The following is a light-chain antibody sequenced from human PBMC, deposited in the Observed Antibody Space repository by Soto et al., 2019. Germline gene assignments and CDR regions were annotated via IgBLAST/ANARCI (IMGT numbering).Light chain of an antibody. Sequence: EIVLTQSPGTLSLSPGERATLSCRASESVSDNYLAWYQQRSGQAPGLVIYDASNRATGVPVRFSGSGSGTDFTLTISSLEPEDFAVYYCQQRNDWRRGTFGQGTRLEIK. CDR2: DAS. CDR1: ESVSDNY. V-gene: IGKV3-11*01. CDR3: QQRNDWRRGT. J-gene: IGKJ5*01.